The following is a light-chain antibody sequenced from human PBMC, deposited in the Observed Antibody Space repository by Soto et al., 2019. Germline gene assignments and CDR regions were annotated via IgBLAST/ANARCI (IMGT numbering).Light chain of an antibody. CDR2: DAS. Sequence: EIVLTQSPATLSLSPGERAALSCRASQSVSSHLAWYQQKPGQAPRLLIYDASNRATGIPARFSGSGSGTDFTLIISRLEPEDLAVYYCPQRRNWALTFRGGTKVEIK. J-gene: IGKJ4*01. V-gene: IGKV3-11*01. CDR1: QSVSSH. CDR3: PQRRNWALT.